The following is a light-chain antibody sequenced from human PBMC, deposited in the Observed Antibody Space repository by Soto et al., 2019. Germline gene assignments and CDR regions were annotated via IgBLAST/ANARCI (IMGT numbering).Light chain of an antibody. V-gene: IGKV3-20*01. J-gene: IGKJ3*01. CDR3: QQYGSSGVT. CDR1: QSVSSSQ. Sequence: EIVLTQSPGTLSLSPGERATLSCRASQSVSSSQLAWYQQRPGQAPRLLVYGASTRATGIADRFSGSGSGTDFTLTISRLEPEDFAVYYCQQYGSSGVTFXPGTKVDIK. CDR2: GAS.